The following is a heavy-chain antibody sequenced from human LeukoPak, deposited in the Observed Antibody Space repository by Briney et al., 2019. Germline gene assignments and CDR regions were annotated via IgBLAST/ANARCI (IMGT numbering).Heavy chain of an antibody. CDR2: ISSSGSTI. CDR3: ARDTNGDGWFDP. J-gene: IGHJ5*02. Sequence: GGSLRLSCAASGFTFSSYEMNWVRQAPGKGLEWVSYISSSGSTIYYADSVKGRFTISRDNAKNPLYLQMNSLRAEDTSVYYCARDTNGDGWFDPWGQGTLVTVSS. V-gene: IGHV3-48*03. CDR1: GFTFSSYE. D-gene: IGHD4-17*01.